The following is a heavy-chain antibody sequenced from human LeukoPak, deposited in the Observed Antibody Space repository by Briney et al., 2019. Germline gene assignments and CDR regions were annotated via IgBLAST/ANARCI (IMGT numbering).Heavy chain of an antibody. Sequence: PGGSLRLSCAASGFTLSTYAMHWVRLAPGKGLEYVSAITSNGDSTYYVNSVKGRFTISRDNSKNTVYLQMGSLRAEDMAVYYCARSMSTGRPSLYAMDVWGQGTTVTVSS. V-gene: IGHV3-64*01. D-gene: IGHD2-15*01. CDR1: GFTLSTYA. J-gene: IGHJ6*02. CDR2: ITSNGDST. CDR3: ARSMSTGRPSLYAMDV.